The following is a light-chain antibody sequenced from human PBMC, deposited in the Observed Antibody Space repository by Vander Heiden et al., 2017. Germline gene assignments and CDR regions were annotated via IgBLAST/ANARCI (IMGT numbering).Light chain of an antibody. CDR3: CSETRSSTLV. Sequence: QSALTQPASVSGSPGQSITISCTGTSSDTGDHDHVTWYQKHPGKVPKVISDEVSKRPAGVSNGFSGSKSGNTASLTISGLQAEDDADYYCCSETRSSTLVFGTGTKVTAL. CDR2: EVS. V-gene: IGLV2-14*01. J-gene: IGLJ1*01. CDR1: SSDTGDHDH.